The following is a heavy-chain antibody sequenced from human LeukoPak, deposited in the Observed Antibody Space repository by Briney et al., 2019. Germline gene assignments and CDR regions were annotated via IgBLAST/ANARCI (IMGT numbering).Heavy chain of an antibody. D-gene: IGHD3-10*01. CDR2: INHSGST. CDR1: GDSFRGYY. V-gene: IGHV4-34*01. CDR3: ARGGITMVRGVSGNYYGMDV. J-gene: IGHJ6*04. Sequence: SETLSLTCALYGDSFRGYYWSWIRHPPGEGREWIGEINHSGSTNYNTSPKSRVTIPVDKSKKQSSLKLSSVTAADTAVYYCARGGITMVRGVSGNYYGMDVWGKGTTVTVSS.